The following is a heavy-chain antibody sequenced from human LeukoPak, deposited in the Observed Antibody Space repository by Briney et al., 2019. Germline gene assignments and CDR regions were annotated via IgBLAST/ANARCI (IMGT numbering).Heavy chain of an antibody. CDR1: GGSISSSSYY. J-gene: IGHJ4*02. V-gene: IGHV4-39*07. CDR2: IYYSGST. CDR3: ARDQPEGSYYYDSSGFFY. D-gene: IGHD3-22*01. Sequence: SETLSLTCTVSGGSISSSSYYWGWIRQPPGKGLEWIGSIYYSGSTYYNPSLKSRVTISLDTSKNQFSLNLNSVTAADTAVYYCARDQPEGSYYYDSSGFFYWGQGILVTVSS.